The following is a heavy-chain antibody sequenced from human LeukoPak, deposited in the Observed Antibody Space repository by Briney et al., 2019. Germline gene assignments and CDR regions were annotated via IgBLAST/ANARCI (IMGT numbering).Heavy chain of an antibody. CDR3: ASAPDCSGGSCYSGYFQH. Sequence: AASVNVSFTASGGTFSSYAISWVRQAPGQGLEWMGGIIPIFGTANYAQKFQGRVTITADESTSTAYMELSSLRSEDTAVYYCASAPDCSGGSCYSGYFQHWGQGTLVTVSS. D-gene: IGHD2-15*01. V-gene: IGHV1-69*13. CDR2: IIPIFGTA. CDR1: GGTFSSYA. J-gene: IGHJ1*01.